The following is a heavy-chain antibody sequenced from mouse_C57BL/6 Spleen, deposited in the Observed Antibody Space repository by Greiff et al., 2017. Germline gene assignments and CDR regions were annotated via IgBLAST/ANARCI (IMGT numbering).Heavy chain of an antibody. CDR2: IDPSDSYT. J-gene: IGHJ3*01. D-gene: IGHD2-1*01. CDR3: AGGDGNYPFAY. V-gene: IGHV1-50*01. CDR1: GYTFTSYW. Sequence: QVQLQQPGAELVKPGASVKLSCKASGYTFTSYWMQWVKQRPGQGLEWIGEIDPSDSYTNYNQKFKGKATLTVDTSSSTAYMQLSSLTSEDSAVYYCAGGDGNYPFAYWGQGTLGTVAA.